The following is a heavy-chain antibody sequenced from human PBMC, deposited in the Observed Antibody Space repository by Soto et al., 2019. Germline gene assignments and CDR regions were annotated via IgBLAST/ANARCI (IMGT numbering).Heavy chain of an antibody. D-gene: IGHD3-16*01. Sequence: RGESLKISCRGSGYNYNLHWISWVRQKPGRGLEWMGIIYPGDSDTRYNPSFQGQVTISVDKSINTAYLQWDSLEASDTATYYCARHLRSYDFFQYYYGIDVWGQGSTVTVSS. CDR2: IYPGDSDT. V-gene: IGHV5-51*01. CDR3: ARHLRSYDFFQYYYGIDV. CDR1: GYNYNLHW. J-gene: IGHJ6*02.